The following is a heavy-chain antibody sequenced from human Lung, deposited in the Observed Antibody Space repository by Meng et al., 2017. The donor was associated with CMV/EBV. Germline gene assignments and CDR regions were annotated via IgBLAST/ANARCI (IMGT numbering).Heavy chain of an antibody. D-gene: IGHD3-3*01. Sequence: ASVKVSXKASGYTFTSFDINWVRQATGQGPEWMGWISPNNGATNYAQKFQGRVTMTRDTSINTAYMELNRLTYDDTAVYYCARKMYYDFYTAYRGTEGVDPFNIWGQGKXVNGSS. V-gene: IGHV1-2*02. J-gene: IGHJ3*02. CDR3: ARKMYYDFYTAYRGTEGVDPFNI. CDR2: ISPNNGAT. CDR1: GYTFTSFD.